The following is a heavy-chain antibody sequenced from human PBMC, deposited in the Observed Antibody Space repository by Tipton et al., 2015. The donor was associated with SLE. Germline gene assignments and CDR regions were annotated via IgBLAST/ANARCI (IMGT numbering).Heavy chain of an antibody. J-gene: IGHJ4*02. CDR3: TIGQGWLPDY. D-gene: IGHD5-24*01. CDR1: GDSISSGGYY. V-gene: IGHV4-61*08. CDR2: VYYSGST. Sequence: TLSLTCTVSGDSISSGGYYWSWIRQPPGKGLEWIGYVYYSGSTNYSPSLKSRVTISVDTPKNQLSLKLSSVTAADTAIYYCTIGQGWLPDYWGQGTLVTVSS.